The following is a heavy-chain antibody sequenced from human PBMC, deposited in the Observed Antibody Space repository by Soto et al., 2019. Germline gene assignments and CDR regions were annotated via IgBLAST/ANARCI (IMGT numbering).Heavy chain of an antibody. J-gene: IGHJ6*03. CDR2: IKQDGSEK. Sequence: PGGSLRLSCAASGFTFSSYWMSWVRQAPGKGLEWVANIKQDGSEKYYVDSVKGRFTISRDNAKNSLYLQMNSLRAEDTAVYYCARAPRGGYNAGIYYYSYMDVWGKGTRVTVSS. D-gene: IGHD1-26*01. CDR1: GFTFSSYW. CDR3: ARAPRGGYNAGIYYYSYMDV. V-gene: IGHV3-7*01.